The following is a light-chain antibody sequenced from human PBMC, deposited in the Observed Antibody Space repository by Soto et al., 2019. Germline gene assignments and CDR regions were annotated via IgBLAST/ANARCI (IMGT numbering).Light chain of an antibody. J-gene: IGLJ2*01. CDR1: SGNIVSNY. V-gene: IGLV6-57*01. CDR3: QSYDADILI. CDR2: EDD. Sequence: NFMLTQPHSVSESPGKTVTISCTRSSGNIVSNYVQWYQQRPGSSPTTVIYEDDDRPSGVPDRFSASIDTSSNSASLTISGLKTEDEADYYCQSYDADILIFGGGTKDRP.